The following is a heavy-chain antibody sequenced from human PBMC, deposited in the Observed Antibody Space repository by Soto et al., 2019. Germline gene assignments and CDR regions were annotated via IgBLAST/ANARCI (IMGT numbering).Heavy chain of an antibody. Sequence: ASVKVSCKASGYTFTSYDINWVRQATGQGLEWMGWMNPNSGNTGYAQKFQGRVTMTRNTSISTAYMELSSLRSEDTAVYYCATGSVVVTDFDYWGQATLVTVSS. J-gene: IGHJ4*02. CDR1: GYTFTSYD. CDR2: MNPNSGNT. CDR3: ATGSVVVTDFDY. D-gene: IGHD2-15*01. V-gene: IGHV1-8*01.